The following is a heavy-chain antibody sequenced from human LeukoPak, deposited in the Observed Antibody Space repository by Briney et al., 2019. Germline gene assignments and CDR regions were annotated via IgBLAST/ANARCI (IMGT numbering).Heavy chain of an antibody. Sequence: GGSLRLSCAASGFTFSSYWMHWVRQAPGKGLLWVSRINIDGRSTSYAPSVTGRFTMSRDNAKDTVYLQMNSLRAEDTAVYYCVRDVWGDRDGFFEYWGQGTLVTVSS. CDR3: VRDVWGDRDGFFEY. CDR1: GFTFSSYW. J-gene: IGHJ4*02. CDR2: INIDGRST. D-gene: IGHD2-21*01. V-gene: IGHV3-74*01.